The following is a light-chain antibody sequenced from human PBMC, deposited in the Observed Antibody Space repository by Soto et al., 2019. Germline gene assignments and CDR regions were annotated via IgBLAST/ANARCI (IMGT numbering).Light chain of an antibody. CDR1: SSNIGAGYD. CDR3: QSYDSSLSGPYV. CDR2: GNS. J-gene: IGLJ1*01. Sequence: QSVLTQPPSVSGAPGQRVTISCTGSSSNIGAGYDVHWYQQLPGTAPKLLIYGNSNRPSGVPDRFSGSKSGTSASLAITGLQAEAEADYYCQSYDSSLSGPYVFGTGTKSPS. V-gene: IGLV1-40*01.